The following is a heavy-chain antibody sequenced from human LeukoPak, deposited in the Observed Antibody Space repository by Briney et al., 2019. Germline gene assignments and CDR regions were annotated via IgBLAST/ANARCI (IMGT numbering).Heavy chain of an antibody. Sequence: PSETLSLTCAVSGGSISSGGYSWRWIRQPPGTGLEWIAHIYYSGRTYYNPSLKSRVTISVDTSKNQFSLKLSSVTAADTAVYYCARGRSYYDSSGYYYPYYYYYMDVWGKGTTVTVSS. V-gene: IGHV4-30-4*07. CDR2: IYYSGRT. CDR3: ARGRSYYDSSGYYYPYYYYYMDV. CDR1: GGSISSGGYS. J-gene: IGHJ6*03. D-gene: IGHD3-22*01.